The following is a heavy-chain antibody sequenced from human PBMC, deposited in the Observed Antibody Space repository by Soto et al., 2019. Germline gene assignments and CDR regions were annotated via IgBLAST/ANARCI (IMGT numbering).Heavy chain of an antibody. V-gene: IGHV4-59*01. Sequence: ETLSLTCTVSGGSISSYYWSWIRQPPGKGLEWIGYIYYSGSTNYNPSLKSRVTISVDTSKNQFSLKLSSVTAADTAVYYCARGAYDSSGYYGYYFDYWGQGTLVTVSS. CDR1: GGSISSYY. J-gene: IGHJ4*02. CDR3: ARGAYDSSGYYGYYFDY. CDR2: IYYSGST. D-gene: IGHD3-22*01.